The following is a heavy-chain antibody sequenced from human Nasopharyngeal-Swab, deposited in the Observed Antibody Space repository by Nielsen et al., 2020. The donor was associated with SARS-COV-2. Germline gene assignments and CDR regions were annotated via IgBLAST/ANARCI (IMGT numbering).Heavy chain of an antibody. CDR2: IFSNDEK. V-gene: IGHV2-26*01. D-gene: IGHD5-24*01. J-gene: IGHJ4*02. Sequence: RQAPGKALEWLAHIFSNDEKSYSTSLKSRLTISKDTSKSQVVLTMTNMDPVDTATYYCARMAEMATEKFDYRGQGTLVTVSS. CDR3: ARMAEMATEKFDY.